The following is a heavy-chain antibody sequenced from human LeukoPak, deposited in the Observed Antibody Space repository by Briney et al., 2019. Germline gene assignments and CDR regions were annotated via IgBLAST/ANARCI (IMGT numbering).Heavy chain of an antibody. CDR1: GFTFSNYA. CDR2: ITASGGT. J-gene: IGHJ4*02. Sequence: GRPLRLSCSVSGFTFSNYAMSWVRQAPGKGLEWVSTITASGGTYYADSLKGRFTISRDNARNTLYLQMNSLRVDDTAVYYCARVEDVVVTASLDYWGQGALVTVSS. CDR3: ARVEDVVVTASLDY. D-gene: IGHD2-21*02. V-gene: IGHV3-23*01.